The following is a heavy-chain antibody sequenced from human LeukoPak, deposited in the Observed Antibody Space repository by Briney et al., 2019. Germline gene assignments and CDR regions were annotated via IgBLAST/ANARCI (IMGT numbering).Heavy chain of an antibody. D-gene: IGHD3-10*01. Sequence: PGGSLRLSCAASGFTFSNAWMSWVRQAPGKGLEWVSSISGGGGSTYYADSVKGRFTISRDSSKNTLYLQMNSLRAEDTAVYYCAKAYGSGIYYNYFDYWGQGTLVTVSS. CDR1: GFTFSNAW. CDR2: ISGGGGST. V-gene: IGHV3-23*01. J-gene: IGHJ4*02. CDR3: AKAYGSGIYYNYFDY.